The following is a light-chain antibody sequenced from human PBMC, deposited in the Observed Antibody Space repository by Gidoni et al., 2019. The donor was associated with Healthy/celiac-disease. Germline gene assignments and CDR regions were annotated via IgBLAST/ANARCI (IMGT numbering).Light chain of an antibody. CDR3: SSYTSSSTPFYV. CDR2: DVS. V-gene: IGLV2-14*03. CDR1: RSDVGGYNY. J-gene: IGLJ1*01. Sequence: QSALTQPASVSGSPGQSLPIPCTGTRSDVGGYNYVSWYQQHPGKAPKLMIYDVSNRPSGVSNRFSGSKSGNTASLTISGLQAEDEADYYCSSYTSSSTPFYVFGTGTKVTVL.